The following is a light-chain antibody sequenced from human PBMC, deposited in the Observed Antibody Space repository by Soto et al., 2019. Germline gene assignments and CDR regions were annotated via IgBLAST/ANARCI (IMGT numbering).Light chain of an antibody. CDR1: QNVSSSY. V-gene: IGKV3-20*01. CDR2: GAF. Sequence: EIVLTQSPGTLSLYPGERATLSCRASQNVSSSYLAWYQQRPGQAPRLLMYGAFIRATGIPDRISGSGSGTDFTVTISRLEPEDFAVYYCQYYGGYYGSSPRYTFGQGTKVDIK. J-gene: IGKJ2*01. CDR3: QYYGGYYGSSPRYT.